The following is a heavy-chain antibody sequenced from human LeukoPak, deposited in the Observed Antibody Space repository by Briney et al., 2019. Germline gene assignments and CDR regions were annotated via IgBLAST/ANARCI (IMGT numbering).Heavy chain of an antibody. V-gene: IGHV3-15*01. CDR2: IKSKTDGGPT. Sequence: PGGSVSLFCAASGFTFSNARMICVREAPGKGLVWVGRIKSKTDGGPTDYAAPVKGRFTISRDDSKNTLYLQMNSLKTEDTAVYYCTTVYYDFWSGYYYYYYYMDVWGKGTTVTVSS. J-gene: IGHJ6*03. CDR3: TTVYYDFWSGYYYYYYYMDV. D-gene: IGHD3-3*01. CDR1: GFTFSNAR.